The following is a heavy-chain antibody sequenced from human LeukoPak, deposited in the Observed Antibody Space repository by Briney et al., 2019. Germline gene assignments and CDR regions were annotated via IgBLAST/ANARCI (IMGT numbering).Heavy chain of an antibody. V-gene: IGHV3-74*01. CDR1: GFTLSNYW. Sequence: GGSLRLSCAASGFTLSNYWMHWVRQAPGRGLVWVSRISGDGSSTSYADPVKGRFTISRDNAKNTLYLQINSLRTEDTAVYYCARKYNWNFPFEFWGQGTLVTVSS. CDR2: ISGDGSST. D-gene: IGHD1-7*01. J-gene: IGHJ4*02. CDR3: ARKYNWNFPFEF.